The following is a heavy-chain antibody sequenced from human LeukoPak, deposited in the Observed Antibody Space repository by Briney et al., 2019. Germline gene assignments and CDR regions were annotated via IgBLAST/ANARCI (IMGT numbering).Heavy chain of an antibody. CDR1: GGTFSSYA. J-gene: IGHJ6*02. Sequence: ASVKVSCKASGGTFSSYAISWVRQAPGQGLEWMGGIIPIFGTPNYAQKFQGRVTITADESTTTAYMDLRSLRYDDTAVYYCARGGGSFYNDGMDVWGQGTTVTVS. D-gene: IGHD1-26*01. CDR2: IIPIFGTP. CDR3: ARGGGSFYNDGMDV. V-gene: IGHV1-69*01.